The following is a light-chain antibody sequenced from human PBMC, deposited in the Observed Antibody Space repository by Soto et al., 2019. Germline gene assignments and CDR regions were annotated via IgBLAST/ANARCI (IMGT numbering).Light chain of an antibody. CDR3: QQYDKSVLT. Sequence: EIVLTQSPGTLSLSPGERATLSCRASQSVSSSYLAWYQQKAGQAPRLLIYAASRRATGIADRFSGSGSGTDFTLTISRLEPEDFALYYCQQYDKSVLTFGGGTKVEIK. J-gene: IGKJ4*01. CDR2: AAS. V-gene: IGKV3-20*01. CDR1: QSVSSSY.